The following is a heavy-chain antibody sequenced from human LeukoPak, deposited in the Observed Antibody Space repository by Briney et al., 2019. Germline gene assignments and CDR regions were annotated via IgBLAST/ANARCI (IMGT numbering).Heavy chain of an antibody. D-gene: IGHD3-10*01. CDR2: INHSGST. CDR1: GGSFSGYY. CDR3: ARGGYYGSGNDFRFDP. Sequence: ASETLSLTCAVYGGSFSGYYWSWIRQPPGKGLEWIGEINHSGSTNYNPSLKSRVTILVDTSKNQFSLKLSSVTAADTAVYYCARGGYYGSGNDFRFDPWGQGTLVTVSS. V-gene: IGHV4-34*01. J-gene: IGHJ5*02.